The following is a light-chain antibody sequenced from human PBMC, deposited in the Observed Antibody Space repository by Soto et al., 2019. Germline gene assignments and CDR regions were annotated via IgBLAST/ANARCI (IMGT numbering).Light chain of an antibody. CDR3: RQYNSWLWT. J-gene: IGKJ1*01. V-gene: IGKV3-15*01. Sequence: EIVMTQSPATLSVSPGEGATLSCRAGQSVSSKLACYQQKPGQAPRLLIYGASTRATGIPARFSGSGSGTEFTLIISSLQYEESAVYYCRQYNSWLWTFGQWRKVDIK. CDR2: GAS. CDR1: QSVSSK.